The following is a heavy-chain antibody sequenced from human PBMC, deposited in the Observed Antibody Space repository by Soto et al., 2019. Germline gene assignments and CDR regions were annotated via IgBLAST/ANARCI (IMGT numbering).Heavy chain of an antibody. D-gene: IGHD3-10*01. Sequence: GGSLRLSCAASGFTFSSYAMHWVRQAPGKGLEWVAVIWYDGSNKDYAESVKGRFTISRDNPKNTLYLQMNSLRAEDTAVYYCARGSGNRGSARYYGMDVWGQGTTVTVSS. CDR1: GFTFSSYA. CDR3: ARGSGNRGSARYYGMDV. V-gene: IGHV3-33*01. CDR2: IWYDGSNK. J-gene: IGHJ6*02.